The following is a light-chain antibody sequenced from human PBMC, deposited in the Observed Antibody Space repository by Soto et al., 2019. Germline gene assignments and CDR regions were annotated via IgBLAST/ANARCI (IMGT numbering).Light chain of an antibody. CDR1: QSVSSSY. J-gene: IGKJ5*01. Sequence: EIVLTQSPGTLSLSPGERATLSCRASQSVSSSYLAWYQQKPGQAPRLLIYDASNRATGIPARFSGSGSGTDFTLTITSLEPEDFAVYYCQHRSNWLAFGQGTRLEIK. V-gene: IGKV3D-20*02. CDR3: QHRSNWLA. CDR2: DAS.